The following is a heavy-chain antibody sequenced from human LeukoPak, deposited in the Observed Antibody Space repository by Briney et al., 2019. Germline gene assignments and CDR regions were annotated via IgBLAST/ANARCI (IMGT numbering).Heavy chain of an antibody. Sequence: SVKVSCKASGGTFSSYAISWVRQAPGQGLEWMGRIIPILGIANYAQKFQGRVTITADKSTSTAYMELSSLRSEDTAVYYCASYYYDSSGSYLAFDYWGQGTLVTVSS. CDR1: GGTFSSYA. D-gene: IGHD3-22*01. CDR2: IIPILGIA. CDR3: ASYYYDSSGSYLAFDY. J-gene: IGHJ4*02. V-gene: IGHV1-69*04.